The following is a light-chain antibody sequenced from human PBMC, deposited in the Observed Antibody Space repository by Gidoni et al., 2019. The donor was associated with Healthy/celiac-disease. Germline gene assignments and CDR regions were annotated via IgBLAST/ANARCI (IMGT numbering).Light chain of an antibody. J-gene: IGKJ2*01. Sequence: EIVMTQSPATLSVSPGERATLSCRASQSVSSNFAWYQQKPGQAPRLLIYGASTRATGIPARFSGSGSRTEFTLTISSLQSEDFAVYYCQQYNNWPPYTFGQGTKLEIK. CDR2: GAS. CDR1: QSVSSN. CDR3: QQYNNWPPYT. V-gene: IGKV3-15*01.